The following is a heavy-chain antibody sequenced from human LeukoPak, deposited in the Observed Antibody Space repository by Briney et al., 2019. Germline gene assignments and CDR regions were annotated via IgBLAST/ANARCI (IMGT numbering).Heavy chain of an antibody. CDR1: GYTFTSYG. J-gene: IGHJ4*02. CDR3: ARDPGYYSSPYYFDY. CDR2: ISAYNGNT. Sequence: GASVKVSCKASGYTFTSYGISWVRQAPGQGLEWMGWISAYNGNTNYAQKLQGRVTMTTDTSTSTAYMELRSLRSDDTAVYYCARDPGYYSSPYYFDYWGQGTLITVSS. D-gene: IGHD1-26*01. V-gene: IGHV1-18*01.